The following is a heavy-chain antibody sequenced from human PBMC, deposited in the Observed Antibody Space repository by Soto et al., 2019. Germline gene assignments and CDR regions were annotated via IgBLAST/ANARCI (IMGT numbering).Heavy chain of an antibody. CDR1: TFSMYS. CDR2: ISSGSAFI. CDR3: TRDQGGSYDSWFDP. J-gene: IGHJ5*02. D-gene: IGHD1-26*01. Sequence: EAQVVESGGGLVKPGGSLRLSCNFTFSMYSMNWVRQAPGKGLEWVASISSGSAFIKYADSVKGRFSISRDNAKNSVSLQMNSLRAEDTAMYYCTRDQGGSYDSWFDPWGQGTLVTVSS. V-gene: IGHV3-21*01.